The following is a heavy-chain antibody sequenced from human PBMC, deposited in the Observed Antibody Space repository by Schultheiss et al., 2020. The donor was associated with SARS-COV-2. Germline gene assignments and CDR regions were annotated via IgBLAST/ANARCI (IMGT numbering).Heavy chain of an antibody. CDR2: IYTSGST. J-gene: IGHJ3*02. Sequence: SETLSLTCTVSGGSISSYYWGWIRQPPGKGLEWIGSIYTSGSTNYNPSLKSRVTMSVDTSKNQFSLKLSSVTAADTAVYYCAARRVVVASKRAFDIWGQGTMVTVSS. V-gene: IGHV4-4*07. D-gene: IGHD2-15*01. CDR3: AARRVVVASKRAFDI. CDR1: GGSISSYY.